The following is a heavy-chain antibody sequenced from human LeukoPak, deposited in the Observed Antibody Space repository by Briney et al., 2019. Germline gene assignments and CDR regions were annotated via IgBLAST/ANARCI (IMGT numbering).Heavy chain of an antibody. CDR1: GYTFTGYY. CDR2: INPNSGGT. D-gene: IGHD3-10*01. V-gene: IGHV1-2*02. J-gene: IGHJ4*02. CDR3: ARDRLWFGDD. Sequence: ASVKVFCKASGYTFTGYYMHWVRQAPGQGLEWMRWINPNSGGTNYAQNFQRRVTLTSDTSISTAYMELSRLRSDDTAVYYCARDRLWFGDDWGQGPLVTVSS.